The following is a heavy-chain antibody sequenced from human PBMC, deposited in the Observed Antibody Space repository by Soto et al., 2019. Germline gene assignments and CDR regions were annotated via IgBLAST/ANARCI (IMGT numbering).Heavy chain of an antibody. V-gene: IGHV3-30-3*01. CDR3: ARDRGYRGYVPSY. D-gene: IGHD5-12*01. CDR2: ISYDGSNK. Sequence: GGSLRLSCAASGFTFSSYAMHWVSQALGKGLEWEAVISYDGSNKYCADSVKGRFTIARDNSKNTRYMQMNSLRAEDTAVYYCARDRGYRGYVPSYWGQGTLVTVSS. CDR1: GFTFSSYA. J-gene: IGHJ4*02.